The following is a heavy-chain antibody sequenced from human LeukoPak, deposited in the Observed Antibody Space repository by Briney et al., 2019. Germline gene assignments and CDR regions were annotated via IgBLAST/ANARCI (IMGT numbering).Heavy chain of an antibody. CDR2: ISGSGGST. J-gene: IGHJ4*02. D-gene: IGHD3-10*01. V-gene: IGHV3-23*01. CDR3: AMGFRFGEL. Sequence: GGSLRLSCAASGFTFSSYVMSWSRQAPGKGLEWVSTISGSGGSTYYADSVKGWFTISRDNSKNTLYLQMNSLRAEDTAVYYCAMGFRFGELWGQGTLVTVSS. CDR1: GFTFSSYV.